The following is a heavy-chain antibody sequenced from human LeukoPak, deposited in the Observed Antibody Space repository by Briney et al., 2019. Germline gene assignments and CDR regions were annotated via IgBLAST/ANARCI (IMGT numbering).Heavy chain of an antibody. CDR2: IYYSGST. D-gene: IGHD6-19*01. Sequence: SETLSLTCTVSGGSISSYYWSWIRQPPGKGLEWIGYIYYSGSTNYNPSLKSRVTISVDTSKNQFSLKLSSVTAADTAVYYCARGVPPLEPGIAVAGLIGGFDYWGQGTLVTVSS. V-gene: IGHV4-59*01. CDR3: ARGVPPLEPGIAVAGLIGGFDY. CDR1: GGSISSYY. J-gene: IGHJ4*02.